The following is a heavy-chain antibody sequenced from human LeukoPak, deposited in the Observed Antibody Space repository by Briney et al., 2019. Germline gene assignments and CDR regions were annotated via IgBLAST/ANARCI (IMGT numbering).Heavy chain of an antibody. D-gene: IGHD3-22*01. CDR2: IYYSGST. J-gene: IGHJ6*02. Sequence: SETLSLTCTVSGGSISSSSYYWGWIRQPPGKGLEWIGSIYYSGSTYYNPSLKSRVTISVDTSKNQFSLKLSSVTAADTAVYYCAKLDSSGYYSNGGYFYGMDVWGQGTTVTVSS. V-gene: IGHV4-39*07. CDR3: AKLDSSGYYSNGGYFYGMDV. CDR1: GGSISSSSYY.